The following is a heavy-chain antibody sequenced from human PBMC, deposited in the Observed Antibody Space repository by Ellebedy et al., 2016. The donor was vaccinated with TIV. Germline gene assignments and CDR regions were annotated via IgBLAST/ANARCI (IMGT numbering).Heavy chain of an antibody. D-gene: IGHD7-27*01. CDR3: VRRGPNWGHFDY. Sequence: GESLKISCTASGFTFNNHVMNWVRQGPGKGLEWVSSITTSGDATYYADSVKGRFTISRDTSKDTLFLQMNGLRAEDTAVYYCVRRGPNWGHFDYWGPGTLVTVSS. CDR1: GFTFNNHV. CDR2: ITTSGDAT. V-gene: IGHV3-23*01. J-gene: IGHJ4*02.